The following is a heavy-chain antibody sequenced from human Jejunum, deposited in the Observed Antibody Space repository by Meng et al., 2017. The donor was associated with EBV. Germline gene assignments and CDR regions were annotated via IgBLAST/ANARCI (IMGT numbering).Heavy chain of an antibody. V-gene: IGHV4-39*01. CDR3: ARHDCPGAVCLGPFDS. CDR2: TYSSANT. Sequence: QMHLQESGPGLVKPSETLSLTCNVSGASMNDRNYFWAWIRQPPGKGLEWIGNTYSSANTYYNPSLKSRVTISVDTSKNQFSLKLISVTAADTAVYFCARHDCPGAVCLGPFDSWGQGILVTVSS. D-gene: IGHD2-8*02. CDR1: GASMNDRNYF. J-gene: IGHJ4*02.